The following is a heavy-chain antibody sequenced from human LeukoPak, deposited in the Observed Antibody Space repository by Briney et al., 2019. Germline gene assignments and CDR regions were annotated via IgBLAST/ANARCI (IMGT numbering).Heavy chain of an antibody. D-gene: IGHD6-13*01. Sequence: ASVKVSFKASGYSFTSYGISWVRQAPGQGLEWMGWISADNGNTNYAQKLQGRVTMTTDTSTSTAYMELRSVRTDDTAMYYCASSDTAYSSTWYPYWGQGTLVTVSS. CDR1: GYSFTSYG. CDR3: ASSDTAYSSTWYPY. V-gene: IGHV1-18*01. CDR2: ISADNGNT. J-gene: IGHJ4*02.